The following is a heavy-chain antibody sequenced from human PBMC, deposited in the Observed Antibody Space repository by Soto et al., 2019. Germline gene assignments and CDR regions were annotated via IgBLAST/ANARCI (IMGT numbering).Heavy chain of an antibody. J-gene: IGHJ4*02. CDR3: ARDGDVNTGFGKDY. Sequence: GGSLRLSCAASGFTFSSYGMHWVRQAPGKGLEWVAFIWHDGGNKFYAESVKGRFAISRDNSKNTLYLQMTSLSAEDTAMYYCARDGDVNTGFGKDYWGQGTLVTVS. V-gene: IGHV3-33*01. CDR1: GFTFSSYG. D-gene: IGHD3-16*01. CDR2: IWHDGGNK.